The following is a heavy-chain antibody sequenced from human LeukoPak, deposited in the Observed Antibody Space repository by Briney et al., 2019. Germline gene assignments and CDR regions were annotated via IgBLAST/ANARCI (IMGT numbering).Heavy chain of an antibody. CDR2: ISYDGSNK. CDR1: GFTFSSYA. V-gene: IGHV3-30*04. CDR3: ARVKYSSGWYNYYYYGMDV. Sequence: GGSLRLSCAASGFTFSSYAMHWVRQAPGKGLEWVVVISYDGSNKYYADSVKGRFTISRDNSKNTLYLQMNSLRAEDTAVYYCARVKYSSGWYNYYYYGMDVWGQGTTVTVSS. D-gene: IGHD6-19*01. J-gene: IGHJ6*02.